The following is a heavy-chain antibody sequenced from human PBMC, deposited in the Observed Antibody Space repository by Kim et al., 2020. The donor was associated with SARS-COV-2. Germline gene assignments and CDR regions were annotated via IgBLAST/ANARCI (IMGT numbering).Heavy chain of an antibody. Sequence: DESNKYYTNSGKGPFTISRDNSKNTLYLKMNSLRAEDTAVYSCARILCAHWGQGTLVTVSS. V-gene: IGHV3-30*02. CDR3: ARILCAH. J-gene: IGHJ4*02. D-gene: IGHD5-18*01. CDR2: DESNK.